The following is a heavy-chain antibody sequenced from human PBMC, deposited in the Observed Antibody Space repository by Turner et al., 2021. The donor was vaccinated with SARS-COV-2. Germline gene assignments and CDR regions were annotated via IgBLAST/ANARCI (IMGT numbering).Heavy chain of an antibody. D-gene: IGHD3-22*01. Sequence: QVQLVQSGAEVTKPGASVTVSCKASGYTFSGYYMHWVRQAPGQGLEWMGWINPNSGGTNYAQKVQGRVTMTSDTSISTTYMELTSLRSDDTAVYYCARSRLEYYYDSSGHHYGMDVWGQGTTVTVSS. CDR3: ARSRLEYYYDSSGHHYGMDV. CDR2: INPNSGGT. J-gene: IGHJ6*02. V-gene: IGHV1-2*02. CDR1: GYTFSGYY.